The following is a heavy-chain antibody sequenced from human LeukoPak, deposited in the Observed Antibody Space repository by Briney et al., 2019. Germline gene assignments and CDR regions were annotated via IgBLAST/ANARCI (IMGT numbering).Heavy chain of an antibody. CDR3: AREEPRTYYFDY. J-gene: IGHJ4*02. CDR2: MYVSHDTT. Sequence: MGAMYVSHDTTWSAQKFKGRLTMTRDMPTNTVYMELSGLTSEDTAVYYCAREEPRTYYFDYWGQGTLVAVSS. V-gene: IGHV1-46*01. D-gene: IGHD1-14*01.